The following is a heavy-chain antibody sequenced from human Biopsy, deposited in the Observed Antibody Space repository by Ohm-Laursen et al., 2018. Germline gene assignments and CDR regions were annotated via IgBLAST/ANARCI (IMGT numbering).Heavy chain of an antibody. CDR1: GDSITRSY. D-gene: IGHD3-10*01. J-gene: IGHJ4*02. CDR3: AHGSGSYYKWDF. V-gene: IGHV4-59*08. Sequence: TLSLTCTLSGDSITRSYWSWIRQSPGKGLEWIGHVFDRGTTNYNPSVRSRFTMSDDTSKKQFSLKMTSGTAADTAIYYCAHGSGSYYKWDFWGRGTLVTVSS. CDR2: VFDRGTT.